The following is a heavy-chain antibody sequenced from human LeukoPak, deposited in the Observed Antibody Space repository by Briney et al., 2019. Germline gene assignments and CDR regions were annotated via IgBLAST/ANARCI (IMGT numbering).Heavy chain of an antibody. CDR3: ARMIGDDAFDI. Sequence: PSEPLSLTCTVSGDSISSSSYCWDWIRQPPGKGLEWIGNIYNSANTHYNPSLKTRITMSVDTSKNQFSLKLNSVTAADTGIYYCARMIGDDAFDIWGQGTMVTVSS. V-gene: IGHV4-39*01. J-gene: IGHJ3*02. CDR2: IYNSANT. D-gene: IGHD3-22*01. CDR1: GDSISSSSYC.